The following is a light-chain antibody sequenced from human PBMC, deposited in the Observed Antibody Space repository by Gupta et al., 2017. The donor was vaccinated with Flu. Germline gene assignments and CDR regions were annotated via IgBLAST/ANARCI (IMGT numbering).Light chain of an antibody. CDR3: MIGTHWPWT. V-gene: IGKV2-30*02. J-gene: IGKJ1*01. CDR2: NVV. CDR1: KSIVHRDGNTY. Sequence: ISSRSSKSIVHRDGNTYLIWFQQRTGQSPRHLLFNVVSRDSWVPARFIGSGSGTDFTLQISRVEADDVGVYYCMIGTHWPWTFGQGTKVEIK.